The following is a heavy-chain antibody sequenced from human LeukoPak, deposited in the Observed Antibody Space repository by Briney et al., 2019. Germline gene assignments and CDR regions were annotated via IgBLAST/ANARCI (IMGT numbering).Heavy chain of an antibody. CDR1: GFTFSSYA. CDR3: ARDTRGDWYYFDY. D-gene: IGHD2-21*02. V-gene: IGHV3-30*04. Sequence: PGGSLRLSCAASGFTFSSYAMHWVRQAPGKGLEWVAVISYDGSNKYYADSVKGRFTISRDNSKNTLYLQMNSLRAEDTAAYYCARDTRGDWYYFDYWGQGTPVTVSS. CDR2: ISYDGSNK. J-gene: IGHJ4*02.